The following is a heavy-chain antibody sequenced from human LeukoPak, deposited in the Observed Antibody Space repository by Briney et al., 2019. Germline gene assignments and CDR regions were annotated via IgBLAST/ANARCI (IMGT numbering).Heavy chain of an antibody. V-gene: IGHV3-30*04. CDR3: ARQPILYDAFDI. D-gene: IGHD2-8*01. CDR1: GFTFSSYA. CDR2: ISYDGSNK. Sequence: GRSLRLSCAASGFTFSSYAMHWVRQAPGQGQERVAVISYDGSNKYYADSVKGRFTISRDNSKNTLYLQMNSLRAEDTAVYYCARQPILYDAFDIWGQGTMVTVSS. J-gene: IGHJ3*02.